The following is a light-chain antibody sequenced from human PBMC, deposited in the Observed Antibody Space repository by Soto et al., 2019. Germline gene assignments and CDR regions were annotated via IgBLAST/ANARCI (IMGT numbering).Light chain of an antibody. J-gene: IGLJ3*02. CDR1: SSNIGSNT. CDR2: SNN. Sequence: QSALTQPHSASGTPGQRVTIFCSGSSSNIGSNTVNWYQQLPGTAPKLLIYSNNQRPSGVPDRFSGSKSGTSASLAISGLQSEDEADYYCAAWDDSLNGWVFGGGTKLTVL. V-gene: IGLV1-44*01. CDR3: AAWDDSLNGWV.